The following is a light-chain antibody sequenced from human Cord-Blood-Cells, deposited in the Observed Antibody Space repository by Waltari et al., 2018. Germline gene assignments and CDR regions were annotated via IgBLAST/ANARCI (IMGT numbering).Light chain of an antibody. CDR2: EVS. Sequence: QSALTQPASVSGSPGQSITISCTGTSSDVGSYNLVSWYQQHPGKAPKLMIYEVSKQPAVDVNRFSGSKSGNTAALTISGLQAEDEADYYCCSYAGSSTLVVGTGTKVTVL. CDR1: SSDVGSYNL. CDR3: CSYAGSSTLV. J-gene: IGLJ1*01. V-gene: IGLV2-23*02.